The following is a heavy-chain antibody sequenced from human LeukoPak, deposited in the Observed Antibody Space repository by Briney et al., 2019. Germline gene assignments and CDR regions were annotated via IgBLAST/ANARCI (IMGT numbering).Heavy chain of an antibody. D-gene: IGHD2-8*01. CDR2: ISAYNGNT. CDR3: ARDRPERGRGYCTNGVCYSSTEDYFDY. J-gene: IGHJ4*02. CDR1: GYTFTSYG. Sequence: GASVKVSCKASGYTFTSYGISWVRQAPGQGPEWMGWISAYNGNTNYAQKLQGRVTMTTDTSTSTAYMELRSLRSDDTAVYYCARDRPERGRGYCTNGVCYSSTEDYFDYWGQGTLVTVSS. V-gene: IGHV1-18*01.